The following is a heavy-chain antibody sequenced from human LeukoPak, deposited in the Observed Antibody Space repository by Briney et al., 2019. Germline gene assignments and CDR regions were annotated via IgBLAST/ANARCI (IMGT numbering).Heavy chain of an antibody. CDR1: GYTFTSYG. V-gene: IGHV1-18*01. Sequence: ASVKVSCKASGYTFTSYGISWVRQAPGQGLEWMGWISAYNGNTNCAQKLQGRVTMTTDTSTSTAYMELRSLRSDDTAVYYCARGATYYYDRSGYYYDYWGQGTLVTVSS. D-gene: IGHD3-22*01. CDR2: ISAYNGNT. CDR3: ARGATYYYDRSGYYYDY. J-gene: IGHJ4*02.